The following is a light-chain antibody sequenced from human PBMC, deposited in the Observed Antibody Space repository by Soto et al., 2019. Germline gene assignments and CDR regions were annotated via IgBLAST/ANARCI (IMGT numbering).Light chain of an antibody. CDR3: HQYNSYYPCT. Sequence: DIPMTQSPSTLSASVGDRVTITCRASQSISSWLAWYQQKPGKAPKLLIYDASSLESGVPSRFSGSGSGTEFTLTITSLQPDDIATYYCHQYNSYYPCTFGQRTKLEIK. CDR1: QSISSW. J-gene: IGKJ2*02. CDR2: DAS. V-gene: IGKV1-5*01.